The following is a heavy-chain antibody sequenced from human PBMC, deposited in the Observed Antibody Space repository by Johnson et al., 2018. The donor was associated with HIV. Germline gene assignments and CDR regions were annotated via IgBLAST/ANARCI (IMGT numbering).Heavy chain of an antibody. V-gene: IGHV3-7*03. CDR3: ARGEGAFDI. CDR1: GFTFSNAW. J-gene: IGHJ3*02. Sequence: VQLVESGGGLVKPGGSLRLSCAASGFTFSNAWMSWVRQAPGKGLEWVANIKQDGSEKYYVDSVKGRFTISRDNAKNSLYLHMNSLRAEDTALYYCARGEGAFDIWGQGTMVTVSS. CDR2: IKQDGSEK.